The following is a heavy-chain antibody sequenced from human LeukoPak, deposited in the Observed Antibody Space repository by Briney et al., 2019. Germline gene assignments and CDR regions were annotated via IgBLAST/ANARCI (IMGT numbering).Heavy chain of an antibody. Sequence: SETLSLTCSVSGGSMSSISYFWGWIRQPPGKGLEWIGAIYYSGLTYYNPSLKSRVTISVDTSKNQFSLKLSSVTAADTAVYYCARGSLIYYGSGSYPPNYWGQGTLVTVSS. D-gene: IGHD3-10*01. CDR3: ARGSLIYYGSGSYPPNY. CDR1: GGSMSSISYF. V-gene: IGHV4-39*01. J-gene: IGHJ4*02. CDR2: IYYSGLT.